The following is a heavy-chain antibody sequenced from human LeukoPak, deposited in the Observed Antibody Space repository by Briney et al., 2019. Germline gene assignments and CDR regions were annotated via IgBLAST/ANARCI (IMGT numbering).Heavy chain of an antibody. CDR2: IHQDGNEK. J-gene: IGHJ4*02. V-gene: IGHV3-7*04. D-gene: IGHD2-15*01. Sequence: GGSLRLSCSASGFTFSTYWMSWVRQAPGKGLEWVANIHQDGNEKYYVDSVKGRFTTSRDNANNSMYLQMNSLRAEDTAVYYCARGDKFSGDYWGQGTLVTVSS. CDR3: ARGDKFSGDY. CDR1: GFTFSTYW.